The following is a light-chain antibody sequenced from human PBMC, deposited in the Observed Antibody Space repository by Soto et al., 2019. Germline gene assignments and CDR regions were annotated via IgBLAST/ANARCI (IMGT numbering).Light chain of an antibody. CDR2: GAS. J-gene: IGKJ3*01. V-gene: IGKV3-20*01. CDR1: QSVSSSY. Sequence: ESVLTQSPGTLSLSPGERATLSCRASQSVSSSYLAWYQQKPGQAPKLLIYGASTRATGIPHRFRGSGSRTDFTLTITRLEPEDFAVYYCQRYGTSFTFGPGTKVDIK. CDR3: QRYGTSFT.